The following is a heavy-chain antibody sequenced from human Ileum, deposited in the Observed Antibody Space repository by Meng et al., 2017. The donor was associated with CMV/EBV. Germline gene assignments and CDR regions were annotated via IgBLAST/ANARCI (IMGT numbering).Heavy chain of an antibody. J-gene: IGHJ5*02. CDR1: GGSLTSYY. D-gene: IGHD3-10*01. Sequence: QWPLQESGPRLLPPSEPLSLTCTVTGGSLTSYYWTWIRQPAGKGLEWIGRIHPTGTTDDNPSLRSRVSMSLDKSKNQFSLKLTSVTAADTAVYYCARAAARGVPVDLWGQGTLVTVSS. CDR2: IHPTGTT. V-gene: IGHV4-4*07. CDR3: ARAAARGVPVDL.